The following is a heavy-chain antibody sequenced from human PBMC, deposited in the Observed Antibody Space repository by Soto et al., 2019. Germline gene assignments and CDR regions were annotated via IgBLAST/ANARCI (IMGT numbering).Heavy chain of an antibody. CDR1: GFTFSSYA. CDR2: ISGSGGST. V-gene: IGHV3-23*01. CDR3: AKDNYGAKVPYAFDI. J-gene: IGHJ3*02. D-gene: IGHD3-16*01. Sequence: GGSLRLSCAASGFTFSSYAMSWVRQAPGKGLEWVSAISGSGGSTYYADSVKGRFTISRDKSKNTLYLQMNSLRAEDTAVYYCAKDNYGAKVPYAFDIWGQGTMVTVSS.